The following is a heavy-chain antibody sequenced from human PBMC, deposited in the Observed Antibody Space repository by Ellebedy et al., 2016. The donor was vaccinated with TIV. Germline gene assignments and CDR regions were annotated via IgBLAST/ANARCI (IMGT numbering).Heavy chain of an antibody. V-gene: IGHV5-51*01. D-gene: IGHD3-3*02. Sequence: ASVKVSCKGSGYSFTSYWIGWVRQMPGKGLEWMGIIYPGDSDTRYSPSFQGQVTISADKSISTAYLQWSSLKASDTAMYYCARMKAYSIFPFDIWGQGTMVTVSS. CDR3: ARMKAYSIFPFDI. CDR1: GYSFTSYW. J-gene: IGHJ3*02. CDR2: IYPGDSDT.